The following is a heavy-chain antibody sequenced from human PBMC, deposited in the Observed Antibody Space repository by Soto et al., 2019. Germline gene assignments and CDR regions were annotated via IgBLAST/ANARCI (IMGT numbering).Heavy chain of an antibody. J-gene: IGHJ4*02. V-gene: IGHV1-18*01. CDR1: GYTFTSYG. D-gene: IGHD1-1*01. CDR3: ARGRYGDY. Sequence: QVHLVQSGAEVKKPGASVKVSCKASGYTFTSYGITWVRQAPGQGLEWMGWISAHSGNTDYAQKLQGRVIVTRDTSTSTAYMELRSLSSDDTAVYDCARGRYGDYWGQGALVTVSS. CDR2: ISAHSGNT.